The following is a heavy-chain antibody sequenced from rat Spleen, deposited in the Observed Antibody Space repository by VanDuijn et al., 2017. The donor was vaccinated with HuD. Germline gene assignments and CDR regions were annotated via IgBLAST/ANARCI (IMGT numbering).Heavy chain of an antibody. CDR1: GFTFTDYN. CDR2: ISYGDISGHSGT. V-gene: IGHV5-29*01. Sequence: EVQLVESGGGLVQPGRSLKLSCVASGFTFTDYNMAWVRQAPTKGLEWVATISYGDISGHSGTYYRDSVKGRFTISRDNAKSTLYLQMDSLRSEDTATYYCETQIYYVYTYEIWFAYWGQGVMVTVSS. D-gene: IGHD1-9*01. J-gene: IGHJ2*01. CDR3: ETQIYYVYTYEIWFAY.